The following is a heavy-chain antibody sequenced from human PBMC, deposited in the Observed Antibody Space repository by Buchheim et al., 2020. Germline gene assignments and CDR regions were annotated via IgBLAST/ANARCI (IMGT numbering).Heavy chain of an antibody. J-gene: IGHJ6*02. Sequence: QVQLVQSGVEVKKPGASVKVSCKASGYTFTRHAVNWVRQASGQGLEWLGWISTYYGQTNITQKFQGRLTMTTDTSTSTVYMELRNLRSDDTAVYYCARDRGDMAANYGMDVWGQGT. CDR3: ARDRGDMAANYGMDV. V-gene: IGHV1-18*04. CDR1: GYTFTRHA. D-gene: IGHD5-24*01. CDR2: ISTYYGQT.